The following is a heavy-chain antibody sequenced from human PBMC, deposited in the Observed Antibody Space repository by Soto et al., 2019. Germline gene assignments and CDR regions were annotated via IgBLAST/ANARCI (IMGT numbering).Heavy chain of an antibody. CDR2: ISSSGSTI. Sequence: GGSLRLSCAASGFTFSDYYMSWIRQAPGKGLEWVSYISSSGSTIYYADSVKGRFTISRDNAKNSLYLQMNSLRAEDTAVYYCARDSRRGYSGYDYHFDYWGQGTLVTVSS. D-gene: IGHD5-12*01. CDR3: ARDSRRGYSGYDYHFDY. J-gene: IGHJ4*02. CDR1: GFTFSDYY. V-gene: IGHV3-11*01.